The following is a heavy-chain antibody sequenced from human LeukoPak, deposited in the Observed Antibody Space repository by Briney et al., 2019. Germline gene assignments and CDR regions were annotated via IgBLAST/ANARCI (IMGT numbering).Heavy chain of an antibody. CDR2: INHNSGGT. CDR3: ARGGSTGWYSFDY. Sequence: GASVKVSCKASGYTFTGYHIHWVRQAPGQGLEWMGYINHNSGGTNYAQKFQGRVTMTRDTSISTAYMDLSSLRFDDTAMYYCARGGSTGWYSFDYWGQGTLVTVSS. D-gene: IGHD6-19*01. CDR1: GYTFTGYH. J-gene: IGHJ4*02. V-gene: IGHV1-2*02.